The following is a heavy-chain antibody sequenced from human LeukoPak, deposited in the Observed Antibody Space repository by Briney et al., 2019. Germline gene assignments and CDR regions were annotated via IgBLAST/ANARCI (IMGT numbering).Heavy chain of an antibody. CDR3: ARDARSRVFFDY. Sequence: GGSLRLSCAASGFTFSSYWMSRVRQAPGKGLEWVANIKQDGSEKYYVDSVKGRFTISRDNAKNSLYLQMNSLRAEDTAVYYYARDARSRVFFDYWGQGTLVTVSS. V-gene: IGHV3-7*01. CDR1: GFTFSSYW. D-gene: IGHD6-13*01. J-gene: IGHJ4*02. CDR2: IKQDGSEK.